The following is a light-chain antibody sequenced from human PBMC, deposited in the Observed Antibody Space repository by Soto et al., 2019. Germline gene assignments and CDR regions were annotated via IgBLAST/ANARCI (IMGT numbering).Light chain of an antibody. V-gene: IGKV3-11*01. J-gene: IGKJ2*01. CDR2: DAS. CDR3: QQRSNWPPLST. CDR1: QSVSSY. Sequence: EIVLTQSPATLSLSPGERATLSCRASQSVSSYLAWYQQKPGQAPRLLIYDASNRATGIPARFSGSGSGTDFTLTISSLEPEDFAVYYCQQRSNWPPLSTFVQGTKLEIK.